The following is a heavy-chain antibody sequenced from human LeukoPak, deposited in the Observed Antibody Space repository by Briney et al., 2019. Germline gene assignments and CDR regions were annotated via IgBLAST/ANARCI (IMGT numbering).Heavy chain of an antibody. CDR1: GFTFGDYA. J-gene: IGHJ4*02. CDR2: IRSKAYGETP. CDR3: TRGGIAVVFFDY. V-gene: IGHV3-49*04. Sequence: GGSLRLSRTASGFTFGDYAMSWVRQAPGKGLEWVGFIRSKAYGETPEYAASVKGRVTISRDDSKSIAYLQMNSLKTEDTALYYCTRGGIAVVFFDYWGQGTLVTVSS. D-gene: IGHD6-19*01.